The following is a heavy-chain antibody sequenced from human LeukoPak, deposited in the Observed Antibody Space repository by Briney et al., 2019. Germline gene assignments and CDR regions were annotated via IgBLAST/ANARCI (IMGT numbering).Heavy chain of an antibody. J-gene: IGHJ4*02. CDR2: IYLSGST. V-gene: IGHV4-38-2*02. CDR1: GYSISSGYY. CDR3: ARDHDSSGYYYRYFDY. D-gene: IGHD3-22*01. Sequence: SETLSLTCTVSGYSISSGYYWGWIRQPPGKGLEWIGSIYLSGSTYYNPSLKSRVTISIDTSKNQFSLKLSSVTAADTAVYYCARDHDSSGYYYRYFDYWGQGTLVTVSS.